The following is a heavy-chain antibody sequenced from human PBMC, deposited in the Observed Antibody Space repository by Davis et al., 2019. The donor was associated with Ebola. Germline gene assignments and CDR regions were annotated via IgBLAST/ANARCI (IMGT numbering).Heavy chain of an antibody. Sequence: MPSETLSLTCTVSGGSISSSSYYWGWIRQPPGKGLEWIGSIYYSGSTCYNPSLKSRVTISVDTSKNQFSLKLSSVTAADTAVYYCARSYYGSGSYLSFDYWGQGTLVTVSS. V-gene: IGHV4-39*01. CDR3: ARSYYGSGSYLSFDY. J-gene: IGHJ4*02. CDR2: IYYSGST. D-gene: IGHD3-10*01. CDR1: GGSISSSSYY.